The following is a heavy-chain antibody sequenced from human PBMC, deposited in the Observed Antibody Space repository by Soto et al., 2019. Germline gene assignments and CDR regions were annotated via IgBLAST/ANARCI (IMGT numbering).Heavy chain of an antibody. Sequence: GGSLRLSCTASGFPFGDYSMSWFRQAPGKGLEWVGFIRSKAYGGTTEYAASVKGRFTISRDDSKSIAYLQMNSLKTEDTAVYYCRAGRYCSGGSCQTYYYYYYMDVWGKGTTVTVSS. CDR2: IRSKAYGGTT. CDR1: GFPFGDYS. J-gene: IGHJ6*03. CDR3: RAGRYCSGGSCQTYYYYYYMDV. D-gene: IGHD2-15*01. V-gene: IGHV3-49*03.